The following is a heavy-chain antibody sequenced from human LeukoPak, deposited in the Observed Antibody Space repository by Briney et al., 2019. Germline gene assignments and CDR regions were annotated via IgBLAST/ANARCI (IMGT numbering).Heavy chain of an antibody. D-gene: IGHD1-26*01. Sequence: SQTLSLTCTVSGASIDFESYYWPWVRQSAGKELEWIGRIDHGGVTNYNPSLQSRFTISLDTSQKQFSLKLSSVTAADTAVYYCARGHDYYSEYFQHWGQGTLVSVSS. V-gene: IGHV4-61*02. J-gene: IGHJ1*01. CDR1: GASIDFESYY. CDR2: IDHGGVT. CDR3: ARGHDYYSEYFQH.